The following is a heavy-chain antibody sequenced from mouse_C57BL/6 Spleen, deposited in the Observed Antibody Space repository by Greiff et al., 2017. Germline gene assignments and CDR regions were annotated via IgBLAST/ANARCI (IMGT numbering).Heavy chain of an antibody. CDR3: ARSPYYYGSSYGYFDV. V-gene: IGHV1-4*01. D-gene: IGHD1-1*01. CDR2: INPSSGYT. J-gene: IGHJ1*03. Sequence: VKLMESGAELARPGASVKMSCKASGYTFTSYTMHWVKQRPGQGLEWIGYINPSSGYTKYNQKFKDKATLTADKSSSTAYMQLSSLTSEDSAVYYCARSPYYYGSSYGYFDVWGTGTTVTVSS. CDR1: GYTFTSYT.